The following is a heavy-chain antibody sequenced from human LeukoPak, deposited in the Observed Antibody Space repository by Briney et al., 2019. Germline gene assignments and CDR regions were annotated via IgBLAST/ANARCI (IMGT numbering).Heavy chain of an antibody. J-gene: IGHJ3*02. D-gene: IGHD3-10*01. CDR3: AGVLLWFGELWAFDI. Sequence: GGSLRLSCAASGFTFSSSAMSWVRQAPGKGLEWFSAISNNGGYTYYADSVQGRYTISRDNSKSTLCLQMNSLRAEDTAVYYCAGVLLWFGELWAFDIWGQGTMVTVSS. CDR2: ISNNGGYT. CDR1: GFTFSSSA. V-gene: IGHV3-23*01.